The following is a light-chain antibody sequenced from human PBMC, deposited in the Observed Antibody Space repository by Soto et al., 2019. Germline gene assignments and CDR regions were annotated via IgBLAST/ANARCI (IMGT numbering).Light chain of an antibody. V-gene: IGKV2-24*01. J-gene: IGKJ2*01. CDR3: MQSTHFPHT. CDR2: KSS. Sequence: DIVMTQAPLSSPVTLGQPASISCRSSQRLVHSDGNSFLNWLQQRPGQAPRLLIYKSSNRFSGVPDRFSGSGAGTDFTLEISRVEAEDVGVYYCMQSTHFPHTFGQGTKLEIK. CDR1: QRLVHSDGNSF.